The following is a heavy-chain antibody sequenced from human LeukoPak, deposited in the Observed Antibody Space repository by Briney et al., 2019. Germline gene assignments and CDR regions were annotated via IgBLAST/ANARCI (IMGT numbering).Heavy chain of an antibody. V-gene: IGHV4-31*03. CDR1: GGSISSGGHY. J-gene: IGHJ4*02. CDR3: ARQVGYSSGWYIY. CDR2: ISYSGST. D-gene: IGHD6-19*01. Sequence: SQTLSLTCTVSGGSISSGGHYWSWIRQHPGKGLEWIAYISYSGSTYYNPSLKSRIIISVDTSKNRFSLKLTSVTAADTAVYYCARQVGYSSGWYIYWGQGTLVTVSS.